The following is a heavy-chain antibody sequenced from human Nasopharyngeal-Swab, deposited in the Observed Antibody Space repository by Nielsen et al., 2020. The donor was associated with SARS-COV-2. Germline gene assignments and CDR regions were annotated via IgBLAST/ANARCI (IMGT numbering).Heavy chain of an antibody. D-gene: IGHD6-25*01. CDR1: GDSVSNNGAT. Sequence: SQTLSLTCVISGDSVSNNGATWNWIRQSPSRGLEWLGRTYYRSKWKSDYAVSVTSRLIINQDTSKNQFSLQLSSVTPEDTAIYYCARGGVYYYGMDVWGQGTTVTVSS. V-gene: IGHV6-1*01. CDR3: ARGGVYYYGMDV. CDR2: TYYRSKWKS. J-gene: IGHJ6*02.